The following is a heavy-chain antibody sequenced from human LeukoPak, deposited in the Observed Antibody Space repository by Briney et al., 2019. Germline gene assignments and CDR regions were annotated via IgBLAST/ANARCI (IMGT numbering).Heavy chain of an antibody. V-gene: IGHV3-30-3*02. CDR1: GFTFSSYA. J-gene: IGHJ4*02. Sequence: GRSLRLSCAASGFTFSSYAMHWVRQAPGKGLEWVAVISYDGSNKYYADSVKGRFTISRDNSKNTLYLQMNSLRAEDTAVYYCAKTPRGCSGGSCYSYEYYFDYWGQGTLVTVSS. D-gene: IGHD2-15*01. CDR2: ISYDGSNK. CDR3: AKTPRGCSGGSCYSYEYYFDY.